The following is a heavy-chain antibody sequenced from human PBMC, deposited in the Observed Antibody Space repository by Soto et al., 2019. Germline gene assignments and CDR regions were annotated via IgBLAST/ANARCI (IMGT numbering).Heavy chain of an antibody. CDR1: DFSISNAW. D-gene: IGHD2-15*01. CDR2: VKRKIDGETT. J-gene: IGHJ6*02. CDR3: TPGSVEGV. Sequence: EVQLVESGGGLVKPGGSLRLSCAASDFSISNAWMNWVRQATGKGLEWVGRVKRKIDGETTDYAAPVKGRFTISRHDSNNMLYLQMNSLKADDTAVYYCTPGSVEGVWGQGPTVTVSS. V-gene: IGHV3-15*07.